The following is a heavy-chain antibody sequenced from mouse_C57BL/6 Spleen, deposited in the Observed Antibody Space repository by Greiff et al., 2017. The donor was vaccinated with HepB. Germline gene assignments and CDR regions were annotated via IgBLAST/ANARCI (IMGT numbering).Heavy chain of an antibody. V-gene: IGHV14-4*01. J-gene: IGHJ4*01. CDR1: GFNIKDDY. CDR2: IDPENGDT. CDR3: TTPTTTVVEDYAMDY. Sequence: VQLVESGAELVRPGASVKLSCTASGFNIKDDYMHWVKQRPEQGLEWIGWIDPENGDTEYASKFQGKATITADTSSNTAYLQLSSLTSEDTAVYYCTTPTTTVVEDYAMDYWGQGTSVTVSS. D-gene: IGHD1-1*01.